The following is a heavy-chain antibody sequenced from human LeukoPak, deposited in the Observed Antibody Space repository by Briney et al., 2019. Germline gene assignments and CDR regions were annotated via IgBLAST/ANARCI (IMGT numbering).Heavy chain of an antibody. J-gene: IGHJ3*01. Sequence: SDTLSLTCSVFGGSIGSSFWNWIRLSPGKGLEWIGYISYNGRTNYSPSLKSRVIISIDTSKNQLSLNLTSVTAADTALYYCVRDRSGTYYNFDVWGQGTMVSVSA. CDR1: GGSIGSSF. CDR3: VRDRSGTYYNFDV. D-gene: IGHD1-26*01. V-gene: IGHV4-59*13. CDR2: ISYNGRT.